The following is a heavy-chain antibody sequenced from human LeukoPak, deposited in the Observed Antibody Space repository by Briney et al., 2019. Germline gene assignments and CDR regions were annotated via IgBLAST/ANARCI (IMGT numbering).Heavy chain of an antibody. CDR2: INSDGSST. CDR3: ARLRCDVGDCYSAGQIF. J-gene: IGHJ4*02. V-gene: IGHV3-74*01. Sequence: GGSLRLSCAASGFTFTTYWMHWVRQAPGQGLVWVSRINSDGSSTSYADSVKGRFSISRDNARNTLYLQMNSLRAEDTAVYFCARLRCDVGDCYSAGQIFWGQGTLVTVSS. CDR1: GFTFTTYW. D-gene: IGHD2-21*02.